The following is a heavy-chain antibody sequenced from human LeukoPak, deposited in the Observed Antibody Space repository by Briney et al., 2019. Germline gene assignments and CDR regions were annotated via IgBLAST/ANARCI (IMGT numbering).Heavy chain of an antibody. Sequence: SETLSLTCTVSGGSITTSVYYCGWIRQPPGKGLEWIGSVYYSGSTFYNPSLKSRVSISVDTSKRQFSLRLTSVTAADTAVYYCARHLSKLYSNSAEIDSWGQGTLVTVSS. CDR3: ARHLSKLYSNSAEIDS. D-gene: IGHD6-6*01. CDR1: GGSITTSVYY. CDR2: VYYSGST. J-gene: IGHJ4*02. V-gene: IGHV4-39*01.